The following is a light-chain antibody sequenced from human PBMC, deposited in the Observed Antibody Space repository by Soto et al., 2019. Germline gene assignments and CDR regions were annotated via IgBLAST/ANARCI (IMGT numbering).Light chain of an antibody. CDR2: DNN. CDR3: GTWDSSLSAYV. J-gene: IGLJ1*01. V-gene: IGLV1-51*01. CDR1: SSNIGNNY. Sequence: QAVVTQPPSVSAAPGQKVTISCSGSSSNIGNNYVSWYQQLPGTAHKLLIYDNNKRPSGIPDRFSGSKSGTSATLGITGLQTGDEADYYCGTWDSSLSAYVFGTGTKLTVL.